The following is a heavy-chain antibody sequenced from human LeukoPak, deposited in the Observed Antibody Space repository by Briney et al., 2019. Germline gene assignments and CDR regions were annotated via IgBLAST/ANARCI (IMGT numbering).Heavy chain of an antibody. Sequence: PSETLSLTCTVSGGPISSYYWSWIRQPPGKGLEWIGYIYYSGSTNYNPSLKSRVTISVDTSKNQFSLKLSSVTAADTAVYYCARQFGSSWINDYWGQGTLVTVSS. CDR3: ARQFGSSWINDY. J-gene: IGHJ4*02. CDR2: IYYSGST. V-gene: IGHV4-59*08. D-gene: IGHD6-13*01. CDR1: GGPISSYY.